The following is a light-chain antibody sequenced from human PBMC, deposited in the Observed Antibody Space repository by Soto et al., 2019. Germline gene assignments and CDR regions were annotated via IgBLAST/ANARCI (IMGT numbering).Light chain of an antibody. CDR1: SSDIDGYNY. CDR3: SSYAGSNNVV. V-gene: IGLV2-8*01. Sequence: QSVLTQPPSASGSPGQSVTISCTGTSSDIDGYNYVSWYQQHPGKAPKLMISEVSKRPSGVPDRFSGSKSGNTASLTVSGLQAEDEADYYCSSYAGSNNVVFGGGTKVTVL. CDR2: EVS. J-gene: IGLJ2*01.